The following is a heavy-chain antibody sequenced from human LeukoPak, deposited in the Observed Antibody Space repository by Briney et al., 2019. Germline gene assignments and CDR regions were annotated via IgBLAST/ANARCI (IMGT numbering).Heavy chain of an antibody. J-gene: IGHJ4*02. CDR2: ISYDGKNE. Sequence: QTGGSLRLSCAASGFTFSNFGMHWVRQAPGKGLEWVAVISYDGKNEYYTNSVKGRFTISRDNSKNTLYLQMNSLRAEDTAVYYCAKSGWYEYYFDYWGQGTLVTVSS. CDR1: GFTFSNFG. D-gene: IGHD6-19*01. V-gene: IGHV3-30*18. CDR3: AKSGWYEYYFDY.